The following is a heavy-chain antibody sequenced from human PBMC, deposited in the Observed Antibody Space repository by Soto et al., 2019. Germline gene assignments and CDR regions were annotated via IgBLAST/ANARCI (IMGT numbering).Heavy chain of an antibody. D-gene: IGHD4-17*01. CDR3: AKGAPTTVPYFDD. V-gene: IGHV3-23*01. CDR2: ISGSGGTT. J-gene: IGHJ4*02. CDR1: GFTFRNYA. Sequence: EVQMLESGGGLVQPGGSLRLSCAASGFTFRNYAMSWVRQAPGKGLAWVSGISGSGGTTYYADSVKGRFTISRDNSENTLYLQMSSLRAEDTAIYFCAKGAPTTVPYFDDWGQGTLVTVSS.